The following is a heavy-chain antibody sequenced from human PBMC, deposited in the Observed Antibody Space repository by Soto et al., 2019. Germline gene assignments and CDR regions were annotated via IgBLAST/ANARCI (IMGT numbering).Heavy chain of an antibody. CDR1: GFTFSSYG. Sequence: GGSLRLSCAASGFTFSSYGMHWVRQAPGKGLEWVAVIWYDGSNKYYADSVKGQFTISRDNSKNTLYLQMNSLRAEDTAVYYCARNYDSTAGGAFDIWGQGTMVTVS. CDR2: IWYDGSNK. D-gene: IGHD3-22*01. J-gene: IGHJ3*02. V-gene: IGHV3-33*01. CDR3: ARNYDSTAGGAFDI.